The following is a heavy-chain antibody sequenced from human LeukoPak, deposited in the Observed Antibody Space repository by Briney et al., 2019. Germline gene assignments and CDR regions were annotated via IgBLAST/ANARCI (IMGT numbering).Heavy chain of an antibody. D-gene: IGHD2-2*02. V-gene: IGHV4-4*02. CDR2: VYHNGTP. J-gene: IGHJ6*02. CDR1: VGXISSGNC. Sequence: SGTLSLACAVSVGXISSGNCWSWVRQSPGKGLEWIGEVYHNGTPNYNPSLKSRVTISADTFKNHFSLKLTSVTAADTAVYYCATAPILRGEAGEQYKYGMDVWGQGTTVIVSS. CDR3: ATAPILRGEAGEQYKYGMDV.